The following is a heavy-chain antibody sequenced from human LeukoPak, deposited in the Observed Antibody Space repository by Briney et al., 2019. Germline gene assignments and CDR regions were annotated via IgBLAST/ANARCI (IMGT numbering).Heavy chain of an antibody. V-gene: IGHV1-46*01. CDR1: GYTFTNYY. CDR3: ARVRDGYNDAYDI. J-gene: IGHJ3*02. CDR2: IKPSGGST. Sequence: ASVKVSCKASGYTFTNYYIHWVRQAPGRGLEWMGIIKPSGGSTNYAQNFQGRVTMTSDASTSTVYMELSGLRSEDTAVYYCARVRDGYNDAYDIWGQGTMVTVPS. D-gene: IGHD5-24*01.